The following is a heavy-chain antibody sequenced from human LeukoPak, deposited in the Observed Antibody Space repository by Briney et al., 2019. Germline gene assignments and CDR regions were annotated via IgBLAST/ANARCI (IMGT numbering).Heavy chain of an antibody. V-gene: IGHV4-30-2*01. CDR1: GGSISSGGYS. CDR3: ARGLGEYCSSTSCYTDY. CDR2: IYHSGST. J-gene: IGHJ4*02. Sequence: SQTLSLTCAVSGGSISSGGYSWSWIRQPPGKGLEWIGYIYHSGSTNYNPSLKSRVTISVDTSKNQFSLKLSSVTAADTAVYYCARGLGEYCSSTSCYTDYWGQGTLVTVSS. D-gene: IGHD2-2*02.